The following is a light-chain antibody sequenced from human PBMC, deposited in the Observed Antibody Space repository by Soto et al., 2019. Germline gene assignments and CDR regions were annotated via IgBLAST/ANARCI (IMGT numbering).Light chain of an antibody. CDR1: QSISSW. V-gene: IGKV1-5*03. CDR3: QQYNRFWT. J-gene: IGKJ1*01. Sequence: DIQMTQSPSTLSASVGDRVIITCRASQSISSWLAWYQQKPGKAPKLLIYQASILESGVPSRFSGSGSGTEFTLTISRLQPDDFATYYCQQYNRFWTFGQGTKVEIK. CDR2: QAS.